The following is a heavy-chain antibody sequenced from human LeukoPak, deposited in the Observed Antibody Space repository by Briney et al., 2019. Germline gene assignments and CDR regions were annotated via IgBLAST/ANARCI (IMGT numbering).Heavy chain of an antibody. CDR2: IYTSVST. CDR1: GGSISSGSYY. J-gene: IGHJ3*02. D-gene: IGHD3-22*01. CDR3: ARAAPDYYDSSGYYQTAFDI. Sequence: SETLSLTCTVPGGSISSGSYYWSWIRQPAGNGLEWIGRIYTSVSTNYNPSLKSRVTISVDTSKNQFSLKLSSVTAADTAVYYCARAAPDYYDSSGYYQTAFDIWGQGTMVTVSS. V-gene: IGHV4-61*02.